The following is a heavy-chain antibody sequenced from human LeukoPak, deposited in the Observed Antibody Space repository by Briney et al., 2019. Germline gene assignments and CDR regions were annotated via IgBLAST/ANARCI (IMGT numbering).Heavy chain of an antibody. CDR1: GASISSYY. D-gene: IGHD6-6*01. V-gene: IGHV4-59*08. CDR2: IYYSGST. Sequence: SETLSLTCTVSGASISSYYWSWIRQPPGQGLEWIGYIYYSGSTNYNPSLKSRVTISLDTSKNQFSLKLSSVTAADTAVYYCARRIAARLDYWGQGTLVTVSS. J-gene: IGHJ4*02. CDR3: ARRIAARLDY.